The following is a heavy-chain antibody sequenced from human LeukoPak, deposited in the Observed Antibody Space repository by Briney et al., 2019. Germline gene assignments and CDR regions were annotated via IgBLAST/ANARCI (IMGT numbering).Heavy chain of an antibody. V-gene: IGHV3-23*01. J-gene: IGHJ4*02. CDR3: ANDVHGLLWFGEFH. D-gene: IGHD3-10*01. CDR2: ISGSGGST. CDR1: GFTFSSYA. Sequence: GGSLRLSCAASGFTFSSYAMSWVRQAPGKGLEWVSAISGSGGSTYYADSVKGRFTISRDNSKNTLYLQMNSLRAEDTAVYYCANDVHGLLWFGEFHWGQGTLVTVSS.